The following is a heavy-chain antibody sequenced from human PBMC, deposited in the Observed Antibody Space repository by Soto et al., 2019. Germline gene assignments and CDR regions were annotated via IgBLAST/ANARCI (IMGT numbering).Heavy chain of an antibody. J-gene: IGHJ4*02. CDR3: ARETYYDFWSGQVLSFYYFDY. CDR2: IKQDGSEK. D-gene: IGHD3-3*01. V-gene: IGHV3-7*05. CDR1: GFTFSSYW. Sequence: GGSLRLSCAASGFTFSSYWMSWVRQAPGKGLEWVANIKQDGSEKYYVDSVKDRFTISRDNAKNSLYLQMNSLRAEDTAVYYCARETYYDFWSGQVLSFYYFDYWGQGTLVTVSS.